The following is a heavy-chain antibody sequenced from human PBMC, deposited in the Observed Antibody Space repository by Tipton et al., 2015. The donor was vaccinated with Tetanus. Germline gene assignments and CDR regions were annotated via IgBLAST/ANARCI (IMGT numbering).Heavy chain of an antibody. CDR1: GGSSSSFY. CDR3: AILPKHWQAPRGVP. D-gene: IGHD1-1*01. CDR2: INQRGT. J-gene: IGHJ5*02. V-gene: IGHV4-34*01. Sequence: TLSLTCAVSGGSSSSFYWSWIRQPPGGGLEWIGEINQRGTTYNPSLNRRATISVDSSATQLSLSLPSVTAADTAVYFCAILPKHWQAPRGVPWGQGVLVTVSS.